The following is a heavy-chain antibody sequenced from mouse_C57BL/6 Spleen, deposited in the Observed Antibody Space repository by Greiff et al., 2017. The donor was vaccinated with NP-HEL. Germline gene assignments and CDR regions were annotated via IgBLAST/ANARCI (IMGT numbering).Heavy chain of an antibody. J-gene: IGHJ2*01. Sequence: QVQLQQPGAELVMPGASVKLSCKASGYTFTSYWMHWVKQRPGQGLEWIGEIDPSDSYTNYNQKFKGKSTLTVDKSSSTAYMQLSSLTSEDSAGYYCARSKLGPDYWGQGTTLTVSS. CDR1: GYTFTSYW. V-gene: IGHV1-69*01. D-gene: IGHD4-1*01. CDR2: IDPSDSYT. CDR3: ARSKLGPDY.